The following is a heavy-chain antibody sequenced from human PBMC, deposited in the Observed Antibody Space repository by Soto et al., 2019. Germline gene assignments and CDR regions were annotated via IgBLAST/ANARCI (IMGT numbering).Heavy chain of an antibody. J-gene: IGHJ4*02. CDR3: ARALVLLWFRGPYYFDY. D-gene: IGHD3-10*01. Sequence: EVQLVESGGGLVQPGGSLRLSCAASGFTFSSYWMSWVRQAPGKGLEWVANIKQDGSEKYYVDSVKGRFTISRDNAKNSLYLQMNSLRAEDTAVYYCARALVLLWFRGPYYFDYWGQGTLVTVSS. V-gene: IGHV3-7*03. CDR2: IKQDGSEK. CDR1: GFTFSSYW.